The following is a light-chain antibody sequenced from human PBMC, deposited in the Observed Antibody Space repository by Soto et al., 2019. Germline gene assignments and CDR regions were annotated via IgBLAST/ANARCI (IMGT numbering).Light chain of an antibody. Sequence: EIVLTQSPATLSLSPGERATLSCRASQSVSSYLAWYKQKRGQAPTLLFYDASNRTTGIPARFSGSGSGTDFTLTISSLEHEYFAVYYCQQRSNWPPFTFGPGTKVDIK. CDR3: QQRSNWPPFT. J-gene: IGKJ3*01. CDR2: DAS. CDR1: QSVSSY. V-gene: IGKV3-11*01.